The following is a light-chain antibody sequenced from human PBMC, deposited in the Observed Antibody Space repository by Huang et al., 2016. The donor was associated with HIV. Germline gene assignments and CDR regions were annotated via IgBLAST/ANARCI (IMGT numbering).Light chain of an antibody. V-gene: IGKV3-11*01. CDR3: QQRSNWPGIT. Sequence: EIVLTQSPATLSLSPGDRATLPCRASQSVSSYLAWYKQKPGQAPRLPIYDASNRATGIPARLSGSGSGTDFTLTISSLVPEDFAVYYCQQRSNWPGITFGPGTKVDIK. CDR2: DAS. J-gene: IGKJ3*01. CDR1: QSVSSY.